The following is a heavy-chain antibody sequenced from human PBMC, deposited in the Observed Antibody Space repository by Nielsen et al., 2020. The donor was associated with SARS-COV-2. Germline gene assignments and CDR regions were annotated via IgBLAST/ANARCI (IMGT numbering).Heavy chain of an antibody. D-gene: IGHD2-15*01. Sequence: WIRQPPGKGLEWIGYIYCSGSTNYKPSLKSRVTISVDTSKNQFSLKLSSVTAADTAVYYCAKLGMGYCSGGSCERAFDIWGQGTMVTVSS. CDR3: AKLGMGYCSGGSCERAFDI. V-gene: IGHV4-59*01. J-gene: IGHJ3*02. CDR2: IYCSGST.